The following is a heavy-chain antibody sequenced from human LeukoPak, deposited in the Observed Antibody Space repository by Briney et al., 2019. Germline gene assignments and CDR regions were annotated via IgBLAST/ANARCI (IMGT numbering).Heavy chain of an antibody. V-gene: IGHV3-48*04. J-gene: IGHJ6*02. CDR1: GFTFSSYA. CDR2: ISSSGSTI. CDR3: ARDAGLRNYYYYYGMDV. D-gene: IGHD3-10*01. Sequence: PGGSLRLSCAASGFTFSSYAMSWVRQAPGKGLEWVSYISSSGSTIYYADSVKGRFTISRDNAKNSLYLQMNSLRAEDTAVYYCARDAGLRNYYYYYGMDVWGQGTTVTVSS.